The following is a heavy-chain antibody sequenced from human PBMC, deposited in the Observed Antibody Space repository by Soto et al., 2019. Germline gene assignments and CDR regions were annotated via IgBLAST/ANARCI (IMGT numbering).Heavy chain of an antibody. V-gene: IGHV3-72*01. CDR3: ARADRYCSGGPSCYGGHYFNY. CDR1: GFTFSDYY. CDR2: SRNRANSYSI. Sequence: VQLVESGGGLVQPGGSLRLSCAASGFTFSDYYVDWVRQAPGKGLEWVGRSRNRANSYSIAYAASVKGRFTISRDDSENSVYLQMNSLKTEDTAVYYCARADRYCSGGPSCYGGHYFNYWGQGTLVTVSS. J-gene: IGHJ4*02. D-gene: IGHD2-15*01.